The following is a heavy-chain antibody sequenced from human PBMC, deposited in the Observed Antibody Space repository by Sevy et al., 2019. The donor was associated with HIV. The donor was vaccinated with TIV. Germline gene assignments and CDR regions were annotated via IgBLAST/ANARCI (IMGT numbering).Heavy chain of an antibody. Sequence: SETLSLTCTVSGGSFSTYSWNWIRQSPGKGLEWIGYIYDSGHTNYNPSLKSRVTISVDTSKNQFSLRLNSVTAADTAVYYCAREKGTVTILSAFDIWGQGTRVTVSS. D-gene: IGHD4-17*01. V-gene: IGHV4-59*01. J-gene: IGHJ3*02. CDR1: GGSFSTYS. CDR3: AREKGTVTILSAFDI. CDR2: IYDSGHT.